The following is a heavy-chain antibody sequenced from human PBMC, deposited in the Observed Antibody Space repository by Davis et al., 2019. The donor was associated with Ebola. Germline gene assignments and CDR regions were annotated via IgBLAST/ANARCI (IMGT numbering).Heavy chain of an antibody. CDR3: ARGRQWELLVDY. J-gene: IGHJ4*02. V-gene: IGHV4-39*01. Sequence: GSLRLSCTVSGGSISSSSYYWGWIRQPPGKGLEWLGSIYYSGSTYYNPSLKSRVTISVDTSKNQFSLKLSSVTAADTAVYYCARGRQWELLVDYWGQGTLVTVSS. D-gene: IGHD1-26*01. CDR2: IYYSGST. CDR1: GGSISSSSYY.